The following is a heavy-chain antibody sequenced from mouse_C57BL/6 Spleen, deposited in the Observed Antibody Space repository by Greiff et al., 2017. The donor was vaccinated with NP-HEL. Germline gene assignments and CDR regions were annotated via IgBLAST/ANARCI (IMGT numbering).Heavy chain of an antibody. D-gene: IGHD2-4*01. J-gene: IGHJ3*01. Sequence: DVHLVESGEGLVKPGGSLKLSCAASGFTFSSYAMSWVRQTPEKRLEWVAYISSGGDYIYYADTVKGRFTISRDNARNTLYLQMSSLKSEDTAMYYCTSLYDYGAYWGQGTLVTVSA. CDR2: ISSGGDYI. CDR1: GFTFSSYA. V-gene: IGHV5-9-1*02. CDR3: TSLYDYGAY.